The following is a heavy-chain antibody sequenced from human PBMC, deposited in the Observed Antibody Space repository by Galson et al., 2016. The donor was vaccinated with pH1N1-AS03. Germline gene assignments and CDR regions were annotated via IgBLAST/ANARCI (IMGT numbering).Heavy chain of an antibody. D-gene: IGHD4-17*01. Sequence: SLRLSCAASGFTFIDYYMNWIRQAPGKGLEWVSYISPTATTINYADSVKGRFTISRDNAKNSLSLQMSTLRSDDTAGYYCARPNGDYAINAFDIWGQGTMVTVSS. CDR2: ISPTATTI. J-gene: IGHJ3*02. V-gene: IGHV3-11*01. CDR1: GFTFIDYY. CDR3: ARPNGDYAINAFDI.